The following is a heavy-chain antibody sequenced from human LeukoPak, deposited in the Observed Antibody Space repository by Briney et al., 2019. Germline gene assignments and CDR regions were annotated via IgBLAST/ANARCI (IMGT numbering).Heavy chain of an antibody. CDR1: GFTSSSYA. V-gene: IGHV3-23*01. CDR2: ISGSGGST. CDR3: ARVVAAVGEIDS. D-gene: IGHD2-15*01. J-gene: IGHJ4*02. Sequence: GGSLRLSCAASGFTSSSYAMSWVRQAPGKGLEWVSAISGSGGSTYYADSVKGRFTFSRDNSKNTLYLQMNSLRAEDTAVYYCARVVAAVGEIDSWGQGTLVTVSS.